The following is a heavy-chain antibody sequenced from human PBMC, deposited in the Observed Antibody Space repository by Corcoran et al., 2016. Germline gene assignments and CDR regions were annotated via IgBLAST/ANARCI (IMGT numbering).Heavy chain of an antibody. CDR2: IFSNDKK. Sequence: QVTLKESGPVLVKPTETLTLTCTVSGFSLSNARMGVSWIRQPPGKALEWLAHIFSNDKKSYSTSLKSRLTISKDTSKSQVVLTMTNMDPVDTATYYCARIQRWLQEGEYYFDYWGQGTLVTVSS. CDR3: ARIQRWLQEGEYYFDY. J-gene: IGHJ4*02. D-gene: IGHD5-12*01. V-gene: IGHV2-26*01. CDR1: GFSLSNARMG.